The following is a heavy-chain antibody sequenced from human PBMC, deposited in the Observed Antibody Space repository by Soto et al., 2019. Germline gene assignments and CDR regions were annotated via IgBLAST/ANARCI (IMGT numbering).Heavy chain of an antibody. CDR2: INHSGST. V-gene: IGHV4-34*01. CDR3: ARGPLRFLEWLQKYYFDY. J-gene: IGHJ4*02. Sequence: SETLSLTCAVYGGSFSGYYCSWIRQPPGKGLEWIGEINHSGSTNYNPSLKSRVTISVDTSKNQFSLKLSSVTAADTAVYYCARGPLRFLEWLQKYYFDYWGQGTLVTVSS. CDR1: GGSFSGYY. D-gene: IGHD3-3*01.